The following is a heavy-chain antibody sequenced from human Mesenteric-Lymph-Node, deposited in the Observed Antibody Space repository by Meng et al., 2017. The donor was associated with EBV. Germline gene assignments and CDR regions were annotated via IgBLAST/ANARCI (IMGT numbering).Heavy chain of an antibody. CDR1: GYTLTSNY. Sequence: AQLVQSGAEVKKPGASVKVSCKASGYTLTSNYIHWVRQAPGQVPEWMGLINPSSGGTSYAQKFQGRVTMTRDTSTSTVYMEVISLRSDDTAVYYCTRVVYREFDPWGQGTLVTVSS. V-gene: IGHV1-46*01. D-gene: IGHD5/OR15-5a*01. J-gene: IGHJ5*02. CDR2: INPSSGGT. CDR3: TRVVYREFDP.